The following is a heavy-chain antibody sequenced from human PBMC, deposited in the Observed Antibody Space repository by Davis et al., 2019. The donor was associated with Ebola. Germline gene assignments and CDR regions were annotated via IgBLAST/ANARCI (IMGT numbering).Heavy chain of an antibody. Sequence: PGGSLRLSCAASGFTFNNYGIHWVRQSPGKGLEWVAVISYDGSHKYYADSVKGRLTISRDNSRQTVYLQMNSLRAEDTAVYYCARVGRARAGGLFDYWGQGTLVTVSS. V-gene: IGHV3-30*03. J-gene: IGHJ4*02. D-gene: IGHD3-10*01. CDR1: GFTFNNYG. CDR3: ARVGRARAGGLFDY. CDR2: ISYDGSHK.